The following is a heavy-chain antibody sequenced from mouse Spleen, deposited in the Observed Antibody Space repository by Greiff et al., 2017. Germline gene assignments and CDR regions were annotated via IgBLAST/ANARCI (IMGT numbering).Heavy chain of an antibody. Sequence: QVQLQQSGAELVMPGASVKLSCKASGYTFTSYWMHWVKQRPGQGLEWIGEIDPSDSYTNYNQKFKGKATLTVDKSSSTAYMQLSSLTSEDSAVYYCARGDYGYVDYWGQGTTLTVSS. CDR2: IDPSDSYT. V-gene: IGHV1-69*01. CDR1: GYTFTSYW. D-gene: IGHD2-2*01. CDR3: ARGDYGYVDY. J-gene: IGHJ2*01.